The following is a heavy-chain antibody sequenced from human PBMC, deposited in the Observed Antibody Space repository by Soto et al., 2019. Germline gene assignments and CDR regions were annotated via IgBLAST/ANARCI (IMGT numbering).Heavy chain of an antibody. V-gene: IGHV4-34*01. Sequence: SETLSLTCAVYGGSFSGYYWSWIRQPPGKGLEWIGEINHSGSTNYNPSLKSRVTTSVDTSKNQFSLKLSSVTAADTAVYYCASFSGTNYDFWSGYLPYYYYYYMDVWGKGTTVTVSS. D-gene: IGHD3-3*01. J-gene: IGHJ6*03. CDR2: INHSGST. CDR3: ASFSGTNYDFWSGYLPYYYYYYMDV. CDR1: GGSFSGYY.